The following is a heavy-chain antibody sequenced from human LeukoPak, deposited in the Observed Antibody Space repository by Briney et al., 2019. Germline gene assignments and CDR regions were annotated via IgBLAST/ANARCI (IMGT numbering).Heavy chain of an antibody. Sequence: ASVKVSCKASGYTFTSYGIIWVRQAPGQGLEWMGWISAYNGNTNYAQKLQGRVTMTTDPSTSTAYMELRSLRSDDTAVYYCARDLEGGYDILTGTFDYWGQGTLVTVSS. CDR3: ARDLEGGYDILTGTFDY. CDR1: GYTFTSYG. D-gene: IGHD3-9*01. V-gene: IGHV1-18*01. J-gene: IGHJ4*02. CDR2: ISAYNGNT.